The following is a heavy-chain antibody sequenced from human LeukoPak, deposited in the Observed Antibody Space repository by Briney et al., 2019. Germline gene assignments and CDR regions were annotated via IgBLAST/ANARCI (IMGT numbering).Heavy chain of an antibody. V-gene: IGHV3-23*01. J-gene: IGHJ4*02. D-gene: IGHD6-13*01. Sequence: GGSLRLSCAVSGITLSNYGMSWVRQAPGKGLEWVAGISDSGGRTNYADSVKGRFTISRDNPKNTLYLQMNSLRAEDTAVYYCARDLTPGIAAAGSDYWGQGTLVTVSS. CDR1: GITLSNYG. CDR3: ARDLTPGIAAAGSDY. CDR2: ISDSGGRT.